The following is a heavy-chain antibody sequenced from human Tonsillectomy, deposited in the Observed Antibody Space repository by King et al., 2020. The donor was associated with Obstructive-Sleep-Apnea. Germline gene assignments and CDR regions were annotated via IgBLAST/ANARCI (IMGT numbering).Heavy chain of an antibody. J-gene: IGHJ4*02. V-gene: IGHV3-30*04. CDR3: AGPTTVARHYFDY. CDR1: GLTFRNYS. D-gene: IGHD4-23*01. CDR2: ITYEGSKK. Sequence: VQLVESGGGVVQPGRSLRFSCEASGLTFRNYSMHWVRQAPGKGLSWVAAITYEGSKKYSPESAKGRFTSSRDNSKNTLCLQMNSLRAEETAVYYCAGPTTVARHYFDYWGQGTLVTVSS.